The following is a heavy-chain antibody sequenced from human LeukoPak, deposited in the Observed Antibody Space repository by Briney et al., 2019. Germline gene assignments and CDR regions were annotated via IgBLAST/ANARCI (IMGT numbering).Heavy chain of an antibody. V-gene: IGHV3-7*03. Sequence: GGSLRLSCAASGFTFNSYWMNWVRQAPGKGLEWVANIKRDGSEKYYVDSVKGRFTISRDNAKNSLDLQMNSLRAEDTAVYYCAKLWFGELFAYWGQGTLVTVSS. CDR1: GFTFNSYW. J-gene: IGHJ4*02. CDR3: AKLWFGELFAY. D-gene: IGHD3-10*01. CDR2: IKRDGSEK.